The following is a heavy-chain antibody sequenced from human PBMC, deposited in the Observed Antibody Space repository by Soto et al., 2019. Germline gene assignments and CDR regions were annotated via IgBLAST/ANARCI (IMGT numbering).Heavy chain of an antibody. CDR2: ITVYNGNT. CDR3: ARWLQLRLLDY. CDR1: GYTFSSYG. D-gene: IGHD1-1*01. J-gene: IGHJ4*02. Sequence: ASVKVSCKASGYTFSSYGIGWVRQAPGQGLEYLGWITVYNGNTNYAQKFQGRVTMTTDTSTSTAYMELKSLRSDDTAIYYCARWLQLRLLDYCGQGSLVIVSA. V-gene: IGHV1-18*01.